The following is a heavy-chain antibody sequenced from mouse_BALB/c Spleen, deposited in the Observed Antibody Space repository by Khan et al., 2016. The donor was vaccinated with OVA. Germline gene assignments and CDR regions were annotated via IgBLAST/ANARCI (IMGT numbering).Heavy chain of an antibody. D-gene: IGHD2-14*01. Sequence: QVQLMESGAELARPGASVKMSCKASGYTFTSYTIHWIKKRPGQGPEWIGYINPSNGYTNYNQKFKDKATLTTDKSSTTAYLQLSSLTSDDSAVYTCVRDGAYHRNDGWFAYWGQGTLVTVSA. CDR3: VRDGAYHRNDGWFAY. V-gene: IGHV1-4*01. CDR2: INPSNGYT. J-gene: IGHJ3*01. CDR1: GYTFTSYT.